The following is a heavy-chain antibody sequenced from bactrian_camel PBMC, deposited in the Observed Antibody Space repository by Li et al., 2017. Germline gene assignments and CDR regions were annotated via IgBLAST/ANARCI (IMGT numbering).Heavy chain of an antibody. Sequence: HVQLVESGGGSVQAGETLRLSCTASGFTFDDSTMGWYRQAPGKGLEWVASIYSDGSVTHYEDSVKGRFTIARDNAKNTVYLQTDSLKSEDTALYYCQAGRALSAPTPGSSGLGPGDPGHRL. D-gene: IGHD3*01. V-gene: IGHV3S7*01. CDR1: GFTFDDST. CDR3: QAGRALSAPTPGSSG. CDR2: IYSDGSVT. J-gene: IGHJ4*01.